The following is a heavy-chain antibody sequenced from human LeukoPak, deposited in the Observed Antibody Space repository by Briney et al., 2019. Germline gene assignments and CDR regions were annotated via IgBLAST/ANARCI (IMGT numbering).Heavy chain of an antibody. CDR2: IKQDGSEK. Sequence: GGSLRLSCAASGFTFSIYAMSWVRQAPGKGLEWVANIKQDGSEKYYVDSVKGRFTISRDNAKNSLYLQMNSLRAEDTAVYYCAREVDTVDYWGQGTLVTVSS. J-gene: IGHJ4*02. CDR3: AREVDTVDY. D-gene: IGHD5-18*01. V-gene: IGHV3-7*01. CDR1: GFTFSIYA.